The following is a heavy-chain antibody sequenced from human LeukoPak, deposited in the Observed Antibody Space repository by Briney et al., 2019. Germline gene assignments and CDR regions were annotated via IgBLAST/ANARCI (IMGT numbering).Heavy chain of an antibody. CDR2: ISGSGGST. D-gene: IGHD2-2*01. CDR3: AKCHLIVVVPAATLDY. Sequence: GGSLRLSCAASGFTFSSYAMSWVRQALGKGLEWVSAISGSGGSTYYADSVKGRFTISRDNSKNTLYLQMNSLRAEDTAVYYCAKCHLIVVVPAATLDYWGQGTLVTVSS. V-gene: IGHV3-23*01. CDR1: GFTFSSYA. J-gene: IGHJ4*02.